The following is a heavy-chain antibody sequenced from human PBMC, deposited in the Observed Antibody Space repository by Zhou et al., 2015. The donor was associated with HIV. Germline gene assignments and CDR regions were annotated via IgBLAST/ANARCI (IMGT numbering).Heavy chain of an antibody. Sequence: QVQLVQSGAEVKKPGSSVKVSCKASGGTFSSYAISWVRQAPGQGLEWMGGIIPIFGTANYAQKFQGRVTITADESTSTAYMELSSLRSEDTAVYYCARSKGRYGGVSSRYRTVRGPVGGLNPYGYLTRYRYLRNGVRWG. D-gene: IGHD3-16*01. J-gene: IGHJ1*01. CDR3: ARSKGRYGGVSSRYRTVRGPVGGLNPYGYLTRYRYLRNGVR. CDR1: GGTFSSYA. CDR2: IIPIFGTA. V-gene: IGHV1-69*01.